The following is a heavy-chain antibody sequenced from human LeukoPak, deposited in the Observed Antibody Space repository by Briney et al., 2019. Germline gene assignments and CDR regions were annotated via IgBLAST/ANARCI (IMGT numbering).Heavy chain of an antibody. Sequence: PSETLSLTCTDSGGSISSGSYYWSWIRQPPGKGLEWIGYIYYSGSTNYNPSLKSRVTISVDTSKNQFSLKLSSVTAADTAVYYCARVGMTTVTYFDYWGQGTLVTVSS. CDR2: IYYSGST. CDR1: GGSISSGSYY. J-gene: IGHJ4*02. D-gene: IGHD4-17*01. CDR3: ARVGMTTVTYFDY. V-gene: IGHV4-61*01.